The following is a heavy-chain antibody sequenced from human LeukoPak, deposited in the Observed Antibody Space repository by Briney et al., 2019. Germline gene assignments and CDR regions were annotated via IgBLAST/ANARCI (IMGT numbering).Heavy chain of an antibody. J-gene: IGHJ4*02. CDR3: ARAPEGSSGPADY. D-gene: IGHD3-22*01. V-gene: IGHV4-59*01. CDR1: GGSINNYY. Sequence: SETLSLTCTVSGGSINNYYWSWIRQPPGKGLEWIGYIYYSGSTNYNPSLRSRVTISVDTSKNQFSLKLSSVTAADTAVYYCARAPEGSSGPADYWGQGTLVTVSS. CDR2: IYYSGST.